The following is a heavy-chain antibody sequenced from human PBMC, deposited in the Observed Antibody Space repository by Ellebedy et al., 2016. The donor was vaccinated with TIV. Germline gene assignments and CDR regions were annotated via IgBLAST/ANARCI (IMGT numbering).Heavy chain of an antibody. CDR2: IWYDGSNK. CDR1: GFIFSNYG. Sequence: GGSLRLXXAASGFIFSNYGIHWVRQAPGKGLEWAAVIWYDGSNKYYADSVKGRFTISRDNSKSTVYLEMNSLIAQDTAVYYCVRAPRGQYYFDYWGQGTLVTVSS. J-gene: IGHJ4*02. D-gene: IGHD5-12*01. V-gene: IGHV3-33*01. CDR3: VRAPRGQYYFDY.